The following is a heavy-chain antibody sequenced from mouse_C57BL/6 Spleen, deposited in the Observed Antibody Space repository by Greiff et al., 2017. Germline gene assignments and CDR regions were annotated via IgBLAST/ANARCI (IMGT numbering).Heavy chain of an antibody. CDR2: IYPGDGDT. Sequence: VQLQQSGPELVKPGASVKISCKASGYAFSSSWMNWVKQRPGKGLEWIGRIYPGDGDTNYNGKFKGKATLTADKSSSTAYMQLSSLTSEDSAVYFCARHYYGSSYNWYFDGWGTGTTVTVSS. CDR3: ARHYYGSSYNWYFDG. D-gene: IGHD1-1*01. J-gene: IGHJ1*03. CDR1: GYAFSSSW. V-gene: IGHV1-82*01.